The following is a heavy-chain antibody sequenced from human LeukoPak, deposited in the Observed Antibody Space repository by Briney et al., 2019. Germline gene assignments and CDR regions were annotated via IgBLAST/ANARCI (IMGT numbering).Heavy chain of an antibody. V-gene: IGHV1-2*06. CDR2: INPKSADT. D-gene: IGHD6-19*01. CDR3: AGEADTSDSRDHYGMDV. Sequence: GASVKVSCKASEYTLTDHYVHWVRQAPGQGLEWMGRINPKSADTTYPQKFQGRVTMTRDTAINLVYMELSRLTSDDTAVYYCAGEADTSDSRDHYGMDVWGQGTPVTVTS. J-gene: IGHJ6*02. CDR1: EYTLTDHY.